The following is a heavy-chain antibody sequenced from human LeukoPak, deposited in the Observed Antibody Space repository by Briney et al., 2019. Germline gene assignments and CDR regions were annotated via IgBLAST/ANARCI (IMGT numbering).Heavy chain of an antibody. CDR2: INPNSGGT. V-gene: IGHV1-2*02. CDR3: ARRCDTSSYYTYYFDY. D-gene: IGHD3-22*01. CDR1: GYTFTAYY. Sequence: GASVKGSCKASGYTFTAYYIHWVRQAPGQGLEWMGWINPNSGGTNYAQKFQGRVTMTRDTSISTAYMELSRLRSDDTAVYFCARRCDTSSYYTYYFDYWGQGTLVTVSS. J-gene: IGHJ4*02.